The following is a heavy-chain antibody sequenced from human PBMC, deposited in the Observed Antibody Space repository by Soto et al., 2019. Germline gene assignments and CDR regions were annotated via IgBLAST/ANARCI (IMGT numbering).Heavy chain of an antibody. Sequence: VFLTSSVSGGSISSSNGGWVGQPPGKRLEWIGYIYYSGITNYNPSLKSRVTISVDTSKNQFSLKLSSVTAADTAVYYCARYKSNYYYGMDVWGQGTTVTVSS. CDR1: GGSISSSN. CDR3: ARYKSNYYYGMDV. V-gene: IGHV4-59*01. D-gene: IGHD1-20*01. CDR2: IYYSGIT. J-gene: IGHJ6*02.